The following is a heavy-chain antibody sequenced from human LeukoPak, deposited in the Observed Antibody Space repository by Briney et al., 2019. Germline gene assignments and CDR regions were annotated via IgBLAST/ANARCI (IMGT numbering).Heavy chain of an antibody. CDR1: GGSFSGYY. CDR3: ARGRQGGIVVVPAAIRVSSWFDP. CDR2: INHSRST. V-gene: IGHV4-34*01. D-gene: IGHD2-2*01. Sequence: SETLSLTCAVYGGSFSGYYWSWIRQPPGKGLEWIGEINHSRSTNYNPSLKSRVTISVDTSKNQFSLKLSSVTAADTAVYYCARGRQGGIVVVPAAIRVSSWFDPWGQGTLVTVSS. J-gene: IGHJ5*02.